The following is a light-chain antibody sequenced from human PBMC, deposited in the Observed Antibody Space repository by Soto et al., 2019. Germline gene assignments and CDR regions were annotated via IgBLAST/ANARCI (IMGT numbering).Light chain of an antibody. J-gene: IGKJ1*01. CDR3: QQHSNSPWT. CDR2: AIS. V-gene: IGKV3-20*01. CDR1: QSVSNNY. Sequence: EIVLTQSPGTLSLSPGETAALSCRAGQSVSNNYLVWYRQKPGQAPRLLIYAISSRAAGIPDRFSGSGSGTDFTLTITRLEPEDSAVYYCQQHSNSPWTFGQGTRVEI.